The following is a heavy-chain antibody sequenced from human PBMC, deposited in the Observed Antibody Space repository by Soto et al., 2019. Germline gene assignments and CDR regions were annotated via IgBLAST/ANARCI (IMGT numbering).Heavy chain of an antibody. V-gene: IGHV3-48*01. J-gene: IGHJ4*02. CDR3: ARDLKRSSWS. CDR1: GFTFSSYS. CDR2: ISSSSSTI. D-gene: IGHD6-13*01. Sequence: GGSLRLSCAASGFTFSSYSMNWVRQAPGKGLEWVSYISSSSSTIYYADSVKGRFTISRDNAKNSLYLQMNSLRAEDTAVYYCARDLKRSSWSWGQGTLVTVSS.